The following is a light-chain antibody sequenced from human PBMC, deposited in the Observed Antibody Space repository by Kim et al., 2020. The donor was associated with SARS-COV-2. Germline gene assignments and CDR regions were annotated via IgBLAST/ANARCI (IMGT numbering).Light chain of an antibody. J-gene: IGKJ1*01. Sequence: ASVGDGVTITCLASQGISNYLAWYQQKPGEAPMLLIYAAITLHFGVSTRFSGSGSGTEFTLTISDLQPEDVATYYCQKYDTAPWTFGHGTKVDIK. CDR3: QKYDTAPWT. V-gene: IGKV1-27*01. CDR1: QGISNY. CDR2: AAI.